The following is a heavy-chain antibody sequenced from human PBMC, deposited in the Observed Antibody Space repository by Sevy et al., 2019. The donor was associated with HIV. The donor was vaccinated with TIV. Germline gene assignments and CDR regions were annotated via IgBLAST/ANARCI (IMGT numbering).Heavy chain of an antibody. J-gene: IGHJ3*02. V-gene: IGHV4-4*07. CDR3: ARHYYDSSGHDAFDI. CDR2: IYTSGST. Sequence: SETLSLTCTVSGGSISSYYRSWIRQPAGKGLEWIGRIYTSGSTNYNPSLKSRITMSVDTSKNQFSLKLTSVSAAETAVYYCARHYYDSSGHDAFDIWGQGTMVTVSS. CDR1: GGSISSYY. D-gene: IGHD3-22*01.